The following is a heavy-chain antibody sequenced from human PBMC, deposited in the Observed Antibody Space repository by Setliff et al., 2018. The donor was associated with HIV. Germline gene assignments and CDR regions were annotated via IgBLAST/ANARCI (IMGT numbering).Heavy chain of an antibody. CDR3: AKDRRGITGTKSCAWFDP. D-gene: IGHD1-7*01. Sequence: GGSLRLSCAASGFTFSKAWMSWVRQAPGKGLEWVSTISGSGGSTYYADSVKGRFTISRDNSKNTLYLQMNSLRAEDTAVYYCAKDRRGITGTKSCAWFDPWGQGTLVTV. V-gene: IGHV3-23*01. J-gene: IGHJ5*02. CDR1: GFTFSKAW. CDR2: ISGSGGST.